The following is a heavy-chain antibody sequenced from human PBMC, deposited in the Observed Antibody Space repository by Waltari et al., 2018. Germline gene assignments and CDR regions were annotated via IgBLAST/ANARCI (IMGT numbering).Heavy chain of an antibody. CDR1: GFSLSTSGMC. V-gene: IGHV2-70*15. J-gene: IGHJ6*02. Sequence: QVTLRESGPALVKPTQTLTLTCTFSGFSLSTSGMCVSWIRQPPGKALEWLARIDWDEDKYYSTSLKTRLTISKDTSKNQVVLTMTNMDPVDTATYYCARIRGRPATYGMDVWGQGTTVTVSS. D-gene: IGHD3-10*01. CDR2: IDWDEDK. CDR3: ARIRGRPATYGMDV.